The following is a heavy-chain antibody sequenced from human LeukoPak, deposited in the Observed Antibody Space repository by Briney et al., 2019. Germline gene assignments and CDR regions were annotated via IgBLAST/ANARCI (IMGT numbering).Heavy chain of an antibody. Sequence: PGGSLRLSCAASGFTFSSYWMSWVRQAPGKGLEWVANIKQDGSEKYYVDSVKGRFTIARDNAKNSLSLQMNSLRAEDTAVYPCARDSSGYYPYYSFDRWGQGTLVTVSS. J-gene: IGHJ5*02. CDR1: GFTFSSYW. CDR2: IKQDGSEK. D-gene: IGHD3-22*01. V-gene: IGHV3-7*01. CDR3: ARDSSGYYPYYSFDR.